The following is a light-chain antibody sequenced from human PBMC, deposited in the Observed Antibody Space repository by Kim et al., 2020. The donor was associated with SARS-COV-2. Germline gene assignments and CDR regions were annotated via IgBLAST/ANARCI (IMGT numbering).Light chain of an antibody. V-gene: IGLV7-46*01. CDR3: LLRYSHTWV. CDR1: AGPVNAAHF. J-gene: IGLJ3*02. CDR2: DAT. Sequence: QAVVTQEPSLTVSPGGTVTFTCASSAGPVNAAHFPYWFQQKPGQAPTTLLHDATNRHPWTPARFSGSLVGGKAALILSDAQSEDEADYYCLLRYSHTWVFGGGTQLTVL.